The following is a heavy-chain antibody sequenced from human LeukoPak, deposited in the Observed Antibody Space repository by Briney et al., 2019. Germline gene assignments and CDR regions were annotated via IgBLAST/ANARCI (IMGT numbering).Heavy chain of an antibody. D-gene: IGHD3-9*01. CDR3: ARLTYYDILTGYFDY. CDR1: GYTFTGYY. V-gene: IGHV1-3*01. CDR2: INAGNGNT. J-gene: IGHJ4*02. Sequence: ASVKVSCKASGYTFTGYYMHWVRQAPGQRLEWMGWINAGNGNTKYSQKFQGRVTITRDTSASTAYMELSSLRSEDTAVYYCARLTYYDILTGYFDYWGQGTLVTVSS.